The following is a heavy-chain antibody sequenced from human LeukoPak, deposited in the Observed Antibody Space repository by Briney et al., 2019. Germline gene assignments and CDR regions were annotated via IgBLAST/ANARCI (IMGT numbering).Heavy chain of an antibody. CDR2: IYSGGST. V-gene: IGHV3-66*01. J-gene: IGHJ4*02. D-gene: IGHD6-13*01. CDR1: GFTVSSNY. Sequence: EGSLRLSCAASGFTVSSNYMSWVRQAPGKGLEWVSVIYSGGSTYYADSVKGRFTISRDNSKNTLYLQMNSLRAEDTAVYYCARIYSSSWYLDYWGQGTLVTVSS. CDR3: ARIYSSSWYLDY.